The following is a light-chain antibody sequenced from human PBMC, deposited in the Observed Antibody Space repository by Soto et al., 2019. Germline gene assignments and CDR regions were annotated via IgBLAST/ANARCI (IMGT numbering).Light chain of an antibody. J-gene: IGLJ2*01. Sequence: QSVLTQPPSASGTPGQRVTISCSGSSSNIGSNTVKWYQQLPGTAPKLLIYSNNQRPSGVPDRFSGSKSGTSASLAISGLQSEDEADYHCAAWDDSLNGPVFGGGTKVTVL. CDR2: SNN. CDR3: AAWDDSLNGPV. V-gene: IGLV1-44*01. CDR1: SSNIGSNT.